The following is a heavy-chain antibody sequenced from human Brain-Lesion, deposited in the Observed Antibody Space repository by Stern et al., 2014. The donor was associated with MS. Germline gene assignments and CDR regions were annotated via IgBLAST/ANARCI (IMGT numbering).Heavy chain of an antibody. CDR1: GFTFGSCA. Sequence: VHLVESGGGVVQPGRPLRLSCVASGFTFGSCAMHWVRQAPAKGLEWVAGVSYDGSNKYYADSVKGRFTISRDNSQNTLYMQMSSLRPEDTAVYYCAKDRQYLTYFFDHWGQGSLVTVSS. V-gene: IGHV3-30*18. CDR3: AKDRQYLTYFFDH. D-gene: IGHD2/OR15-2a*01. J-gene: IGHJ5*02. CDR2: VSYDGSNK.